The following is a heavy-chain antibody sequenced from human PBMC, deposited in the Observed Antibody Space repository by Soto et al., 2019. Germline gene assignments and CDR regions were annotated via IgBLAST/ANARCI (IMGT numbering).Heavy chain of an antibody. D-gene: IGHD2-21*02. CDR3: ARGGGFCGADCYKGGIDY. Sequence: QVQLVESGGGVVQPGRSLRLSCAASGFTFSPYTMHWVRQTPGKGLEWVAVISYDGSDKNYAGSVRGRFTISRDNSKNTLFLQMNSLRAEDTALYYCARGGGFCGADCYKGGIDYWGQGALVTVSS. V-gene: IGHV3-30-3*01. CDR1: GFTFSPYT. J-gene: IGHJ4*02. CDR2: ISYDGSDK.